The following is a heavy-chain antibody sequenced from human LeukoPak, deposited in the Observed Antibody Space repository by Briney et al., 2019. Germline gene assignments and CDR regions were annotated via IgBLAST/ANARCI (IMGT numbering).Heavy chain of an antibody. V-gene: IGHV3-43*02. CDR3: AKDTGYSGYGDFDY. D-gene: IGHD5-12*01. CDR2: ISGDGGST. Sequence: GGSLRLSCAASGFTFDDYAMHWVRQAPGKGLEWVSLISGDGGSTYYADSVKGRFTISRDNSKNSLYLQMNSLRTEDTALYYCAKDTGYSGYGDFDYWGPGTLVTVSS. CDR1: GFTFDDYA. J-gene: IGHJ4*02.